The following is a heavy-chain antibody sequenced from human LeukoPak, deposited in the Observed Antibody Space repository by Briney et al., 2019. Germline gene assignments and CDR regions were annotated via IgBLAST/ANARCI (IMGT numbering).Heavy chain of an antibody. Sequence: GGSLRLSCAASGFTFSSYAMSWVRQAPGKGLEWVSYISSRSTTIYYADSVKGRFTISRDNAKNSLYLQMNSLRDEDTAVYYCTRAVMSSSWPHFDYWGQGTLVTVSS. CDR2: ISSRSTTI. CDR1: GFTFSSYA. CDR3: TRAVMSSSWPHFDY. J-gene: IGHJ4*02. V-gene: IGHV3-48*02. D-gene: IGHD6-13*01.